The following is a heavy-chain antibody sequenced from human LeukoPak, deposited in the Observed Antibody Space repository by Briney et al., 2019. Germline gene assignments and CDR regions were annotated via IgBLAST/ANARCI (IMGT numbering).Heavy chain of an antibody. J-gene: IGHJ4*02. CDR3: ARAILPDGSGSCYFDY. D-gene: IGHD3-10*01. CDR2: VWYDGSNE. Sequence: GRSLRLSCAASGVTFSNCAMHWVRQAPGKGLEWVAVVWYDGSNEYYADSVKGRFTISRDNSKDTLYLQMNSLRAEDTAVYYCARAILPDGSGSCYFDYWGQGTLVTVSS. V-gene: IGHV3-33*01. CDR1: GVTFSNCA.